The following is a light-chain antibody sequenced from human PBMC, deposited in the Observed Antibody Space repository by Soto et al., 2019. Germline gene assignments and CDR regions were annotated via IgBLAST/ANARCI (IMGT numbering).Light chain of an antibody. J-gene: IGLJ2*01. CDR2: GNN. Sequence: QSVLTQPPSASGTPGQRVTMSCSGSGSNVGGNTVNWYQHVPGTAPRLLIFGNNQRPSGVPDRFSGSKSGTSASLAISGLQSEDEAGYYCAAWDDSLRGVVFGGGTKLT. CDR1: GSNVGGNT. V-gene: IGLV1-44*01. CDR3: AAWDDSLRGVV.